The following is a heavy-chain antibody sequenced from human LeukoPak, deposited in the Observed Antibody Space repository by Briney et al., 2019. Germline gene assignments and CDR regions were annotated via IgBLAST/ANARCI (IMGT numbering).Heavy chain of an antibody. Sequence: GGSLRLSCAASGFTFSSYWMSWVRQAPGKGREWVANIKQDGSEKYYVDSVKGRFAISRDNAKNSLYLQMNSLRAEDTAVYYCAKYSSSSGLGYYYYYMDVWGKGTTVTVSS. J-gene: IGHJ6*03. CDR1: GFTFSSYW. CDR2: IKQDGSEK. CDR3: AKYSSSSGLGYYYYYMDV. D-gene: IGHD6-6*01. V-gene: IGHV3-7*01.